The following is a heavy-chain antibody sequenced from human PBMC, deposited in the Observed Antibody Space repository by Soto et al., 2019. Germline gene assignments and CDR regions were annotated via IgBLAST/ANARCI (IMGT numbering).Heavy chain of an antibody. J-gene: IGHJ4*02. D-gene: IGHD4-17*01. V-gene: IGHV3-30*04. CDR3: ARNDYGAYYFDY. Sequence: PGGSLRLSCAASGFIFRNYAMHWVRQAPGKGLEWVAIISYDGRNKYYADSVKGRFTISRDNSKNTVFLQMSSLRGEDTALYYCARNDYGAYYFDYWGQGTPVTVSS. CDR1: GFIFRNYA. CDR2: ISYDGRNK.